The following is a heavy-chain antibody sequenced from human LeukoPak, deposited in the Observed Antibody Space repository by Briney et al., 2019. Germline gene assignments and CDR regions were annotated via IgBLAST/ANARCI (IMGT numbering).Heavy chain of an antibody. CDR2: IYYSGST. CDR1: GGSISSYY. CDR3: ARHGYYYYYMDV. Sequence: SETLSLTCTVSGGSISSYYWSWIRQPPGKGLEWIGYIYYSGSTNYNPSLKSRVTISVDTSKNQISLKLSSVTAADTAVYYCARHGYYYYYMDVWGKGTTVTVSS. J-gene: IGHJ6*03. V-gene: IGHV4-59*08.